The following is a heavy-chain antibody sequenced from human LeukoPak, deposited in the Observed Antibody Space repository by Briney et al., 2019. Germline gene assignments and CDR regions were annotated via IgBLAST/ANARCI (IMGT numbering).Heavy chain of an antibody. CDR2: IDRDGTTK. CDR1: GFTVGTYW. CDR3: ARDGGYCEGITCPGDL. J-gene: IGHJ5*02. D-gene: IGHD2-15*01. V-gene: IGHV3-7*03. Sequence: GGSLRLSCAASGFTVGTYWMSWVRQAPGKGLEWVANIDRDGTTKFYLDSLEGRFTISRDNAKNSLYLQGNGLRVEDTAVYYCARDGGYCEGITCPGDLWGQGALVAVSS.